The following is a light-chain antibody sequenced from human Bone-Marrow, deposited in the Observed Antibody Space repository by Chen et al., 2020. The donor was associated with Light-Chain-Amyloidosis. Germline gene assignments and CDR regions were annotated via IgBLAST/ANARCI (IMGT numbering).Light chain of an antibody. CDR2: RDT. V-gene: IGLV3-25*03. CDR1: DLPTKY. CDR3: QSADSSVTYEVI. J-gene: IGLJ2*01. Sequence: SYELTQPPSVSVSPGQTARITCSGDDLPTKYAYWYQQKPGQAPVLVIHRDTERPSGISERFSGSSSGTTATLTISGVQAEDEADYHCQSADSSVTYEVIFGGVTKLTVL.